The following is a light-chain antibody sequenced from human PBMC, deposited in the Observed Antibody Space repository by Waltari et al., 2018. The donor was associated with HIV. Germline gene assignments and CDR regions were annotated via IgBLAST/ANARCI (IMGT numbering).Light chain of an antibody. CDR2: EVT. CDR1: SSDVGGYNY. J-gene: IGLJ2*01. Sequence: QSALTQPPSASGSPGQSVTISCTGTSSDVGGYNYVSWYQQHPGKAPKLMIYEVTKRPSGFPDRFSGSKSGNTASLTVSVLQAEDEADYYCSSYAGTNNLLFGGGTKLTVL. CDR3: SSYAGTNNLL. V-gene: IGLV2-8*01.